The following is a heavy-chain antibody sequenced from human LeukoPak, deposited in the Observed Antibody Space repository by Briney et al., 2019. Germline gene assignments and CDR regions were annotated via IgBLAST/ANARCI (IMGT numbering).Heavy chain of an antibody. CDR3: AREDSSTSFYSY. CDR1: GHTFTGYY. CDR2: INPNSGGT. V-gene: IGHV1-2*06. Sequence: ASVKVSCKASGHTFTGYYRHWVRQAPGQGLEWMGRINPNSGGTNYAQKFQGRVTMTRDTSITTAYMEVSSLRSDDTAMYYCAREDSSTSFYSYWGQGTLVTVSS. J-gene: IGHJ4*02. D-gene: IGHD2-2*02.